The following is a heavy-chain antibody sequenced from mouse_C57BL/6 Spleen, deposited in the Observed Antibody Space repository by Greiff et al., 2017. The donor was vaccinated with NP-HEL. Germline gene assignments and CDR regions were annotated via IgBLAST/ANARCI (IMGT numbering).Heavy chain of an antibody. CDR1: GYTFTSYW. CDR2: IYPGNSDT. D-gene: IGHD2-4*01. CDR3: TRGSDYDYWYFDV. J-gene: IGHJ1*03. V-gene: IGHV1-5*01. Sequence: VQLQQSGTVLARPGASVKMSCKTSGYTFTSYWMHWVKQRPGQGLAWIGAIYPGNSDTSYNQKFKGKARLTAVTSASTAYMELSSLTNEDSAVYYCTRGSDYDYWYFDVWGTGTTVTVSS.